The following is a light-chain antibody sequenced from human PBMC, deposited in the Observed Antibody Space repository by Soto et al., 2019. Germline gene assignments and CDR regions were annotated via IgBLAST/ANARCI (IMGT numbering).Light chain of an antibody. V-gene: IGKV3-20*01. CDR1: QTVNNNY. Sequence: EIVLTQPPGPLSVSPGDRVTLSCRASQTVNNNYLAWYQQKPGQAPRPLIYGASTPATGTPARFSGSGSGTHFTLTLSRLEPEDFAVYYCQQYGGSAPWTFGPGTKVDIK. CDR3: QQYGGSAPWT. CDR2: GAS. J-gene: IGKJ1*01.